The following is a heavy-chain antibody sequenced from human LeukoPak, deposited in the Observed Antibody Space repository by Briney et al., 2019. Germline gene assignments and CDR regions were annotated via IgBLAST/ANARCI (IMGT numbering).Heavy chain of an antibody. D-gene: IGHD2-2*01. CDR1: GFTFSSYS. J-gene: IGHJ3*02. CDR3: AGDSSDIVVVPAAMSDAFDI. CDR2: ISSSSSTI. Sequence: GGSLRLSCAASGFTFSSYSMNWVRQAPGKGLEWVSYISSSSSTIYYADSVKGRFTISRDNAKNSLYLQMNSLRAEDTAVYYCAGDSSDIVVVPAAMSDAFDIWGQGTMVTVSS. V-gene: IGHV3-48*01.